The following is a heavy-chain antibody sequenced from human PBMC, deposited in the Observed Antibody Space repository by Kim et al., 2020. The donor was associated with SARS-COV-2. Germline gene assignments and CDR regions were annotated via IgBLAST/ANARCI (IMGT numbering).Heavy chain of an antibody. J-gene: IGHJ6*02. CDR1: GFTFSSYS. V-gene: IGHV3-21*01. Sequence: GGSLRLSCAASGFTFSSYSMNWVRQAPGKGLEWVSSISSSSSYIYYADSVKGRFTISRDNAKNSLYLQMNSLRAEDTAVYYCARRNYGVVTAYYYYGMDVWGQGTTVTVSS. D-gene: IGHD2-21*02. CDR3: ARRNYGVVTAYYYYGMDV. CDR2: ISSSSSYI.